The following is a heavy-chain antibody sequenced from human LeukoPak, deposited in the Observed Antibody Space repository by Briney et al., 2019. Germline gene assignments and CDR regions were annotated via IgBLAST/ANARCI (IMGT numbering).Heavy chain of an antibody. CDR2: IYYSGTT. CDR3: ARGQGDRSGTFDY. J-gene: IGHJ4*02. D-gene: IGHD3-22*01. Sequence: PSETLSLTCTVSGGSMNYGGWIRQPPGKGLEWIGSIYYSGTTYYNPSLKSRVTISVDTSKNQFSLKLSSVTAADTAVYYCARGQGDRSGTFDYWGQGILVTVSS. CDR1: GGSMNY. V-gene: IGHV4-39*01.